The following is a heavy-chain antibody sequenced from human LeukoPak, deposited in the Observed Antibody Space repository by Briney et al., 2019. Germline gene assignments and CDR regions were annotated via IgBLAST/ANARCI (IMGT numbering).Heavy chain of an antibody. D-gene: IGHD3-10*01. CDR2: IYYSGNT. CDR3: ARGVITMVRGANWFDP. Sequence: SETLSLTCTVSGGSINSGGYYWSWIRQHPGKGLEWIGYIYYSGNTFYNPSLKSRVTISIDTSKNQFSLKLSSVTAADTAVYYCARGVITMVRGANWFDPWGQGTLVTVSS. CDR1: GGSINSGGYY. J-gene: IGHJ5*02. V-gene: IGHV4-31*03.